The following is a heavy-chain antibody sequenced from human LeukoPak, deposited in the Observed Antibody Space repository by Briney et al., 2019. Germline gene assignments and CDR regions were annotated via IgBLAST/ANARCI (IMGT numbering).Heavy chain of an antibody. CDR1: GFTFSTYW. J-gene: IGHJ4*02. Sequence: GGSLRLSCAASGFTFSTYWMHWVRQAPGKGLVWVSRVRPEGTTTAYADSAKGRFTISRDNAKNSLYLQMNSLRAEDTAVYYCAQIYTYGSSQFDYWGQGTLVTVSS. D-gene: IGHD5-18*01. CDR2: VRPEGTTT. CDR3: AQIYTYGSSQFDY. V-gene: IGHV3-74*03.